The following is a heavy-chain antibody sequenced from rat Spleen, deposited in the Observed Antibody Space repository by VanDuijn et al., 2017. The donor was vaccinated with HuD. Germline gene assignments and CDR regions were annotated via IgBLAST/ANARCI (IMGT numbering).Heavy chain of an antibody. CDR2: ISSGGDDT. J-gene: IGHJ2*01. Sequence: EVQLIESGGGLVQPGRSMKLSCAASGFTFSGFPMAWVRQAPTEGLEWVASISSGGDDTFYLDSLQGRFTISRDNVKSSLYLQMDSLRSEDTATYYCTRGTYYRHWGQGVMVTVSS. CDR3: TRGTYYRH. CDR1: GFTFSGFP. V-gene: IGHV5-46*01. D-gene: IGHD1-12*01.